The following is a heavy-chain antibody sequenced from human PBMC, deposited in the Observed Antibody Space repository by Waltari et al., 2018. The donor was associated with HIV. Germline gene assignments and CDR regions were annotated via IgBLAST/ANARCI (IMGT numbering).Heavy chain of an antibody. CDR2: IYYSGST. D-gene: IGHD3-22*01. J-gene: IGHJ5*02. Sequence: QLQLQESGPGLLKPSETLSLTCTVSVVSISSSSYYWGWSRQPHGKGLEWIGSIYYSGSTYYNPSLKSRVTISVDTSKNQFSLKLSSVTAADTAVYYCARPTDSRGSGSRTGWFDPWGQGTLVTVSS. CDR1: VVSISSSSYY. CDR3: ARPTDSRGSGSRTGWFDP. V-gene: IGHV4-39*01.